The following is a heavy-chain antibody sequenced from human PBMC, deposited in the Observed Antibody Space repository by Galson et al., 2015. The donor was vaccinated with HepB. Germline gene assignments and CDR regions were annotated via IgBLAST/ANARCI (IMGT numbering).Heavy chain of an antibody. CDR2: INPSGGST. J-gene: IGHJ6*02. CDR3: ARDWGVEDCSGGSCYSGYYYYYGMDV. CDR1: GYTFTSYY. Sequence: SVKVSCKASGYTFTSYYMHWVRQAPGQGLEWMGIINPSGGSTSYAQKFQGRVTMTRDTSTSTVYMELSSLRSEDTAVYYCARDWGVEDCSGGSCYSGYYYYYGMDVWGQGTTVTVSS. V-gene: IGHV1-46*01. D-gene: IGHD2-15*01.